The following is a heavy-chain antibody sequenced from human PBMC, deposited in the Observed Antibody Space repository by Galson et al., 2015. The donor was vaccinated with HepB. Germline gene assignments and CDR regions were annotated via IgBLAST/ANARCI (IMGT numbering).Heavy chain of an antibody. J-gene: IGHJ3*02. Sequence: SLRLSCAASGFTFSSYWMHWVRQAPGKGLVWVSRINSDGSSTSYADSVKGRFTISSDNAKNTLYLQMNSLRAEDTAVYYCARAYYYDSSGSFAFDIWGQGTMVTVSS. CDR3: ARAYYYDSSGSFAFDI. CDR1: GFTFSSYW. D-gene: IGHD3-22*01. CDR2: INSDGSST. V-gene: IGHV3-74*01.